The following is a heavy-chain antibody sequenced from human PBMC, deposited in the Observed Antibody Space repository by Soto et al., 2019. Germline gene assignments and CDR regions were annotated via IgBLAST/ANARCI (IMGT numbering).Heavy chain of an antibody. CDR2: ISGSGGST. CDR3: GKERRRRYYYCMDV. V-gene: IGHV3-23*01. CDR1: GFTFSIYA. J-gene: IGHJ6*02. Sequence: GGSLRLSFAASGFTFSIYALSWVRQAPGKGLEWVSAISGSGGSTYYADSVKGRFTISRDNSKNTLYLQMNSLRAEDTAVYYCGKERRRRYYYCMDVWGQGITVTVSS.